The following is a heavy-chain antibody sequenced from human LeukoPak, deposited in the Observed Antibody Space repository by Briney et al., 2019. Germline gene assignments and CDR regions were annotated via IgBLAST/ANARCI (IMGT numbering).Heavy chain of an antibody. J-gene: IGHJ5*02. CDR1: GITFGDYG. Sequence: GGSLRLSCEGSGITFGDYGVGWFRQAPGKGLQWVTSIRSNTYGGSTEYVPSVKGRFTISRDDSNSIAYLQMNSLKAEDTAIYYCARVSRGGITASWFDPWGQGTLVTVSS. D-gene: IGHD6-13*01. CDR2: IRSNTYGGST. V-gene: IGHV3-49*03. CDR3: ARVSRGGITASWFDP.